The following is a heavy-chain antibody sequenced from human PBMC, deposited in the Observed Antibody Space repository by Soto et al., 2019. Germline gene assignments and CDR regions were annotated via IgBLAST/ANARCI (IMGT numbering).Heavy chain of an antibody. CDR3: ARGATAGVDX. J-gene: IGHJ4*02. V-gene: IGHV1-8*01. CDR1: GYSFTSLD. CDR2: MQPSSGRT. D-gene: IGHD1-26*01. Sequence: ASVKVSCKASGYSFTSLDINWVRQTTGQGLEWMGWMQPSSGRTGYANKFQGRVTMTRDTSINTAYMELSSLTSDDTAFYYCARGATAGVDXWGQVTMVTVSX.